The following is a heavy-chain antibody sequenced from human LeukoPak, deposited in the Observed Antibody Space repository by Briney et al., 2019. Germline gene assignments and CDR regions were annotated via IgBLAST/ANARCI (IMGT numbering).Heavy chain of an antibody. CDR3: ASGAASTGN. CDR2: INPSGGST. D-gene: IGHD3-10*01. Sequence: ASVKVSCKASGYTFTSYGISWVRQAPGQGPEWMGKINPSGGSTSYAQKFQGRVNMTRDISTSTVYMELSSLRSEDTAVYYCASGAASTGNWGQGTLVTVSS. V-gene: IGHV1-46*01. J-gene: IGHJ4*02. CDR1: GYTFTSYG.